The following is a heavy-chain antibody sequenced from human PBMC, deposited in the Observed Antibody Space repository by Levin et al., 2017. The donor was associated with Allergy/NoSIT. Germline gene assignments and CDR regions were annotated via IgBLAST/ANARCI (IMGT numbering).Heavy chain of an antibody. CDR3: ASMNSGAVAGTPESVDY. V-gene: IGHV3-7*01. CDR2: IKQDGSEK. J-gene: IGHJ4*02. CDR1: GFTFSSYW. Sequence: SCAASGFTFSSYWMSWVRQAPGKGLECVANIKQDGSEKYYVDSVKGRFTISRDNAKNSLYLQMNSLRAEDTAVYYCASMNSGAVAGTPESVDYWGQGTLVTVSS. D-gene: IGHD6-19*01.